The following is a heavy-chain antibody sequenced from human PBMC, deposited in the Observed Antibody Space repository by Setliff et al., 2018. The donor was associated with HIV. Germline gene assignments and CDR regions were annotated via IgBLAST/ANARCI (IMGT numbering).Heavy chain of an antibody. V-gene: IGHV3-74*01. Sequence: GGSRRLSCAGSGFTFSSYWIHWVRQVPGKGLVWVSRSNGDGTSISYADFVKGRFTISRDNSKNTVYLQMNSLRAEDMAIYYCAREDSSWYGSLDYWGQGTPVTVSS. CDR1: GFTFSSYW. CDR3: AREDSSWYGSLDY. J-gene: IGHJ4*02. D-gene: IGHD6-13*01. CDR2: SNGDGTSI.